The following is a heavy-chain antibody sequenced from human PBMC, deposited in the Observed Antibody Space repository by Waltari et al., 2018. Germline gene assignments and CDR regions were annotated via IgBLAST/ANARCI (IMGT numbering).Heavy chain of an antibody. CDR3: ARVPGVPAAIKV. J-gene: IGHJ3*01. CDR1: GGPFRSYA. Sequence: QVQLVQSGAEVKKPGSSVTVSCKASGGPFRSYAISWVRQAPGQGLEWMGGIIPILGTANYAQKFQGRVTITADESTSTAYMELSSLRSEDRAVYYCARVPGVPAAIKVWGQGTMVTVSS. CDR2: IIPILGTA. D-gene: IGHD2-2*01. V-gene: IGHV1-69*12.